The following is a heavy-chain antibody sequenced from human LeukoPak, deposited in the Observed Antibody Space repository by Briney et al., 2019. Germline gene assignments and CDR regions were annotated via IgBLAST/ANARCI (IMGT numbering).Heavy chain of an antibody. CDR1: GGSISSYY. CDR3: ARGFPILAARYYFDY. D-gene: IGHD6-25*01. Sequence: PSETLSLTCTVSGGSISSYYWSWIRQPPGKGLEWIGYIYYSGSTNYNPSLKSRVTISVDTSKNQFSLKLSSVTAADTAVYYCARGFPILAARYYFDYWGQGNLVTVSS. V-gene: IGHV4-59*01. J-gene: IGHJ4*02. CDR2: IYYSGST.